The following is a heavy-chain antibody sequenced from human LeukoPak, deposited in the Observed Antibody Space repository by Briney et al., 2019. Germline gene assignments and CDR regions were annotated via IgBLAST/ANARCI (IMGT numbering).Heavy chain of an antibody. CDR1: GGSISSYY. Sequence: PSETLSRTCTVSGGSISSYYWNWIRQPPGKGLEWIGYIDYSGSTNYNPTLKSRVTISVDTSKNQFSLKLSSVTAADTAVYYCARGGWYPESFQHWGQGALVTVSS. CDR3: ARGGWYPESFQH. D-gene: IGHD6-19*01. V-gene: IGHV4-59*01. J-gene: IGHJ1*01. CDR2: IDYSGST.